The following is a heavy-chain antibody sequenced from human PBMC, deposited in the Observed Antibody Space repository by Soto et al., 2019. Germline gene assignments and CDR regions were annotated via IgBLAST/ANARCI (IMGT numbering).Heavy chain of an antibody. V-gene: IGHV3-11*05. CDR1: GFTFSDYY. CDR3: ARAGSNWYSGGLEY. J-gene: IGHJ4*02. Sequence: QVQLVESGGGLVKPGGSLRLSCAASGFTFSDYYMSWIRQAPGKGLEWVSYISSSSTYTNYADSEKGRFTISRDNAKNSLYLQMNSLRAEDTAVYYCARAGSNWYSGGLEYWGQGTLVTVSS. D-gene: IGHD6-13*01. CDR2: ISSSSTYT.